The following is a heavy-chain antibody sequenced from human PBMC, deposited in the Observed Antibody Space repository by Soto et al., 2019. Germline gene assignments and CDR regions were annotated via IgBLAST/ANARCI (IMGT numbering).Heavy chain of an antibody. CDR2: IYYSGST. CDR1: GGAISSSSYY. CDR3: LINPYDILTGNPI. V-gene: IGHV4-39*01. J-gene: IGHJ4*02. D-gene: IGHD3-9*01. Sequence: PSETLSLTCTVSGGAISSSSYYWGWIRQPPGKGLEWIGSIYYSGSTYYNPSLKSRVTISVDTSKDQFSLKLSSVTAADTAVYYCLINPYDILTGNPIWGQGNLVTVSP.